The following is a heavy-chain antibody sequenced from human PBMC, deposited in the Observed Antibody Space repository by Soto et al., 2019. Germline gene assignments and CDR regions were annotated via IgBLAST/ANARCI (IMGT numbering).Heavy chain of an antibody. J-gene: IGHJ4*02. D-gene: IGHD3-3*02. Sequence: EVQLLESGGGLVQPGGSLRLSCAASRFTFSGYSMSWVRQAPGKGLEWVSAISGSGGSTYYADSVKGRFTISRDNSESTLFLQMNSLRAEDTALYYCAKSYGDTWKHYYFDYWGQGTLVTVSS. CDR2: ISGSGGST. CDR1: RFTFSGYS. V-gene: IGHV3-23*01. CDR3: AKSYGDTWKHYYFDY.